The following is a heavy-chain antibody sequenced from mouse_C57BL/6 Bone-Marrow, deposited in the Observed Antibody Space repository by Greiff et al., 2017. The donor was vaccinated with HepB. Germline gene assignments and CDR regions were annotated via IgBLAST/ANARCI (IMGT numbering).Heavy chain of an antibody. Sequence: QVQLKESGAELARPGASVKLSCKASGYTFTSYGISWVKQRTGQGLEWIGEIYPRSGNTYYNEKIKGKATLTADKSTSTAYMELRSLTSEDSAVYFCARDYYGSRFAYWGQGTLVTVSA. D-gene: IGHD1-1*01. V-gene: IGHV1-81*01. CDR2: IYPRSGNT. CDR1: GYTFTSYG. J-gene: IGHJ3*01. CDR3: ARDYYGSRFAY.